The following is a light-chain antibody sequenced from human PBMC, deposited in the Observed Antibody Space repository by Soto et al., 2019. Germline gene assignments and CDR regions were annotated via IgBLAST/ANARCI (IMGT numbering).Light chain of an antibody. CDR1: TSNIGSDT. CDR2: RNT. J-gene: IGLJ3*02. CDR3: AAWDDSLFWV. Sequence: QLVLTQPPSASGTPGQRVTISCSGSTSNIGSDTVNWYQQLPGTAPKLLIYRNTQRPSGVPDRFSGSKSGASASLAISGLQSEDEADYYCAAWDDSLFWVFGGGTKLTVL. V-gene: IGLV1-44*01.